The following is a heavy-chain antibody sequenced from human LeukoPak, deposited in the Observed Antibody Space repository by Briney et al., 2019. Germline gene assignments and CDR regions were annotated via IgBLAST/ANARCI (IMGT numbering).Heavy chain of an antibody. J-gene: IGHJ4*02. V-gene: IGHV4-59*02. CDR2: IHYRGST. CDR1: GGSVSSYF. D-gene: IGHD5-18*01. Sequence: SETLSLTCTVSGGSVSSYFWSWIRQSPGEGLEWIGYIHYRGSTNYNPSLKSRVTISVDTSKNQFSLKLSSLTAADTAVYYCARSVLGYSYGLHIDYWGQGTLVTVSS. CDR3: ARSVLGYSYGLHIDY.